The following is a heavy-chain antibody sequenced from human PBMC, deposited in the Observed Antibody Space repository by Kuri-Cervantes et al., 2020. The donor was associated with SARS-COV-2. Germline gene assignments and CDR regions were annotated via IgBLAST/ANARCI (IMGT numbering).Heavy chain of an antibody. Sequence: ESLKISCTVSGYSISSGYYWGWIRQPPGKGLEWIGSTYHSGSTYYNPSLKSRVTISVDTSKNQFSLKLSSVTAADTAVYYCARSFLSSSDAFDIWGQGTMVTVSS. D-gene: IGHD6-6*01. CDR3: ARSFLSSSDAFDI. J-gene: IGHJ3*02. V-gene: IGHV4-38-2*02. CDR2: TYHSGST. CDR1: GYSISSGYY.